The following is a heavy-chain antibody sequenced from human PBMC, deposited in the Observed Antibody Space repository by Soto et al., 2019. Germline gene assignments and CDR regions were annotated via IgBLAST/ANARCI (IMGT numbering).Heavy chain of an antibody. D-gene: IGHD4-17*01. V-gene: IGHV1-69*02. CDR1: GGTFSSYT. Sequence: QVQLVQSGAEVKKPGSSVKVSCKASGGTFSSYTISWVRQAPGQGLEWLGRIIPILGIENYAQKFQGRVTITADKSSSTAYMELSSLRSEDTAVYSCAGGRRDYGDARDAFDIWGQGTMVTVSS. J-gene: IGHJ3*02. CDR3: AGGRRDYGDARDAFDI. CDR2: IIPILGIE.